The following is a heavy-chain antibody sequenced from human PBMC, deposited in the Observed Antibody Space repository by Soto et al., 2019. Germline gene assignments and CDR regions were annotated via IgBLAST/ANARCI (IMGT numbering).Heavy chain of an antibody. D-gene: IGHD3-10*01. V-gene: IGHV1-3*01. CDR3: ARDASPRGYNWFDP. CDR1: GYTFTSYA. CDR2: INAGNGNT. Sequence: ASVKVSCKASGYTFTSYAMHWVRQAPGQRLEWMGWINAGNGNTKYSQKFQGRVTITRDTSASTAYMELSSLRSEDTAVYYCARDASPRGYNWFDPWGQGTLVTVSS. J-gene: IGHJ5*02.